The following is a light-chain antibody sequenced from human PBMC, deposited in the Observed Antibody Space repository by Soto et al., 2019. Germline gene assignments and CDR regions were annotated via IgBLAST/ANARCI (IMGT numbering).Light chain of an antibody. CDR1: QSISSL. CDR2: EAS. Sequence: EIVLTQSPATLSSSPEERATLSCRASQSISSLLAWYQHNPGQPPRLLNYEASNWSTGVPARFSGNRSGSDFSFTISSLEPEDLAVYYCQQRGNWPWTFGQGTKVEIK. J-gene: IGKJ1*01. CDR3: QQRGNWPWT. V-gene: IGKV3-11*01.